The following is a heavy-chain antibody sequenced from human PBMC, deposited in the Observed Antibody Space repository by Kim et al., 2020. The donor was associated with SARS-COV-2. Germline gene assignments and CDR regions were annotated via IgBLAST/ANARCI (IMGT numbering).Heavy chain of an antibody. CDR1: GFTFDDYG. J-gene: IGHJ4*02. Sequence: GGSLRLSCAASGFTFDDYGMSWVRQAPGKGLEWVSGINWNGGITGYADSVKGRFTISRDNAKNSLYLQMNSLRAEDTALYHCARDKGPSGRRYFDYWGQGTLVTVSS. CDR3: ARDKGPSGRRYFDY. CDR2: INWNGGIT. V-gene: IGHV3-20*01.